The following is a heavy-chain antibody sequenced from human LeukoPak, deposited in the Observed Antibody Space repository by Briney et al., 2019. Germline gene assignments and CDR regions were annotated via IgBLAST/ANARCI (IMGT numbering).Heavy chain of an antibody. V-gene: IGHV4-61*01. CDR3: ARVYYYSSYWFDP. Sequence: PSETLSLTCTVSGGSVTIGSYYWSWSRQPPGKGLEWIGCIYYSGNTDYNPSLKSRVTISVDTSKNQFSLKLNSVTAADTAVYFYARVYYYSSYWFDPWGQGTLVTVSS. J-gene: IGHJ5*02. CDR2: IYYSGNT. D-gene: IGHD3-10*01. CDR1: GGSVTIGSYY.